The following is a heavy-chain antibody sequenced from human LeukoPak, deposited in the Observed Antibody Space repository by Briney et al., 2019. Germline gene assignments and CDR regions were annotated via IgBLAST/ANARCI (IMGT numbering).Heavy chain of an antibody. V-gene: IGHV1-2*02. D-gene: IGHD3-22*01. CDR1: GYTFTGYY. Sequence: ASVKVSCKASGYTFTGYYMHWVRPAPGQGLEWMGWINPNSGGTNYAQKFQGRVTMTRDTSISTAYMELSRLRSDDTAVYYCAREDSGYYYFDYWGQGTLVTVSS. CDR3: AREDSGYYYFDY. J-gene: IGHJ4*02. CDR2: INPNSGGT.